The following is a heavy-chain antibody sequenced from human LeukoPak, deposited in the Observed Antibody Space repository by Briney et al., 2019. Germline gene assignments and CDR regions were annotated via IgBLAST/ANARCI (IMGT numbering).Heavy chain of an antibody. CDR1: GFTFSSYT. V-gene: IGHV3-30*14. CDR3: VKGSSGWYEGYFDY. D-gene: IGHD6-19*01. J-gene: IGHJ4*02. Sequence: GGSLRLSCAASGFTFSSYTMHWVRQAPGKGLEWVAVISYDGSNKYYADSVKGRFTISRDNSKNTLYLQMSSLRAEDTAVYYCVKGSSGWYEGYFDYWGQGTLVTVSS. CDR2: ISYDGSNK.